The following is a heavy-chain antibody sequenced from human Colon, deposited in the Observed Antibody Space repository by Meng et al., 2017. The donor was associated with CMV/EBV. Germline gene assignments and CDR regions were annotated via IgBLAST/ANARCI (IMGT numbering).Heavy chain of an antibody. CDR2: ISAYTGDT. J-gene: IGHJ1*01. Sequence: QVQLVQSGAGVKKAGASVKVSCKASGYTFTNYGISWVRQAPGQGLEWMGWISAYTGDTYYAQKFQGRVTMTTDTSTSTAYMELRSLRSDDTAVYYCVRESQSGSYIYLQHWGQGTLVTVSS. CDR1: GYTFTNYG. V-gene: IGHV1-18*01. D-gene: IGHD1-26*01. CDR3: VRESQSGSYIYLQH.